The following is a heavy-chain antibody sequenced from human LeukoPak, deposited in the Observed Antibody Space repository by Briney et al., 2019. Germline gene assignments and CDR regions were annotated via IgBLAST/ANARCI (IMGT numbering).Heavy chain of an antibody. V-gene: IGHV3-7*05. J-gene: IGHJ4*02. CDR1: GFTFSSYW. CDR2: IKSDGSDK. Sequence: GGSLRLSCTASGFTFSSYWMDWVRQAPGKGLEWVAIIKSDGSDKYYVDSVKGRFTVSKDNAKNSLYLQMNSLRAEDTAMYYCARNRGGGSGYSDYWGQGTLVTVSS. CDR3: ARNRGGGSGYSDY. D-gene: IGHD3-22*01.